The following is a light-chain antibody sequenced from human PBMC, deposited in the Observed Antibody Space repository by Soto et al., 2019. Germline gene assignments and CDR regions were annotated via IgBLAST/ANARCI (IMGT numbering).Light chain of an antibody. CDR2: GAS. Sequence: EVVVTQSPGTLSLSPGERATLSCRASQSVTSDYLAWYQQKPGQSPRLLMSGASRRATGVPDRFSGSGSGTDFTLTISRLEPDDCAVYYCQHYGHALWALGQGTKVEIK. CDR1: QSVTSDY. V-gene: IGKV3-20*01. CDR3: QHYGHALWA. J-gene: IGKJ1*01.